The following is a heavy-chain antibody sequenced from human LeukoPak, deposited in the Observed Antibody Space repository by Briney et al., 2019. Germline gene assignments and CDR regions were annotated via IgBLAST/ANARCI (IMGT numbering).Heavy chain of an antibody. CDR3: ARGRSSTTPDDYYYMDV. J-gene: IGHJ6*03. CDR1: GGSISSGDYY. CDR2: IYYSGST. D-gene: IGHD2-2*01. V-gene: IGHV4-61*08. Sequence: PSETLSLTCTVSGGSISSGDYYWSWIRQPPGKALEWIGNIYYSGSTNYNPSLKSRVTISVDTSKNQFSLKLSSVTAADTAVYYCARGRSSTTPDDYYYMDVWGKGTTATVSS.